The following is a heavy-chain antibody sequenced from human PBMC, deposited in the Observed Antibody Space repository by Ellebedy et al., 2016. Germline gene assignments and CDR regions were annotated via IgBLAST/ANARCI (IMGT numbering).Heavy chain of an antibody. CDR3: TRFSSTWYWFDP. V-gene: IGHV1-2*02. J-gene: IGHJ5*02. Sequence: ASVKVSXXASGYTFTAYYIHWVRQAPGQGLEWVGWINPHSGGTNFAQKFQGRVTMTRDTSISTAYMELSKLRSDDTAVYYCTRFSSTWYWFDPWGQGTLVTVS. D-gene: IGHD6-13*01. CDR2: INPHSGGT. CDR1: GYTFTAYY.